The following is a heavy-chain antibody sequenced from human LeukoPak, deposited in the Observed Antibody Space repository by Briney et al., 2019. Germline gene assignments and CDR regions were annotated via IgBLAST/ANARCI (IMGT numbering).Heavy chain of an antibody. CDR2: IYYSGST. J-gene: IGHJ4*02. CDR3: ARDGNYYDSSGYIDY. D-gene: IGHD3-22*01. Sequence: SETLSLTCTVSDDSISSGSYYWSWIRQPPGKGLEWIGSIYYSGSTYYNPSLKSRVTISVDTSKNQFSLKLSSVTAADTAVYYCARDGNYYDSSGYIDYWGQGTLVTVSS. V-gene: IGHV4-39*02. CDR1: DDSISSGSYY.